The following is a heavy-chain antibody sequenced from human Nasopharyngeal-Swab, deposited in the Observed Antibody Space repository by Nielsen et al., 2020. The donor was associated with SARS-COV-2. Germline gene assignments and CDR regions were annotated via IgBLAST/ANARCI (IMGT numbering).Heavy chain of an antibody. J-gene: IGHJ4*02. V-gene: IGHV3-30-3*01. CDR2: RLYDGPTK. Sequence: SPNISCAASGFTLSSYTMHWVRQAPGKGLERVAVRLYDGPTKYYADSVKGRFTISRHASENTLYLQMNSLRPEDTAVYYCAGDADSPDFWGPGTLVTVSS. CDR3: AGDADSPDF. CDR1: GFTLSSYT.